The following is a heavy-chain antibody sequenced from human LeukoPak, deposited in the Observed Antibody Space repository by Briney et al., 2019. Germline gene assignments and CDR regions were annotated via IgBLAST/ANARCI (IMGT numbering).Heavy chain of an antibody. CDR3: AMDNWGDLYLDN. CDR1: GDSVSSNRVA. CDR2: TYYRSKWNH. V-gene: IGHV6-1*01. J-gene: IGHJ4*02. D-gene: IGHD1-1*01. Sequence: KASQTLSLTCAISGDSVSSNRVAWNWIRQSPTRGLEWLGRTYYRSKWNHDYGVFVRGRITIYADTSKNEFHLHLNSVTPEDTAVYYCAMDNWGDLYLDNWGQGNPGHRLL.